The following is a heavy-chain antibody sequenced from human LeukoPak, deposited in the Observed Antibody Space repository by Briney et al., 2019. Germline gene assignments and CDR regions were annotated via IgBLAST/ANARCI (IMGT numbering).Heavy chain of an antibody. D-gene: IGHD6-19*01. J-gene: IGHJ6*03. CDR1: GYSFTSYW. CDR2: IYPGDSDT. V-gene: IGHV5-51*01. CDR3: ARSGVDAVADYYYYMDV. Sequence: GESLKISCKGSGYSFTSYWIGWVRPMPGKGLEWMGIIYPGDSDTRYSPSFQGQVTISADKSISTAYLQWSSLKASDTAMYYCARSGVDAVADYYYYMDVWGKGTTVTVSS.